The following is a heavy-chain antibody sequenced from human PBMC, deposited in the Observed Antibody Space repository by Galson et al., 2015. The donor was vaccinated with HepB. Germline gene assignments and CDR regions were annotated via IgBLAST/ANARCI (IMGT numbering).Heavy chain of an antibody. CDR3: ARKSKDYGGGWYFDL. V-gene: IGHV1-69*13. D-gene: IGHD4-23*01. Sequence: SVKVSCKASGGTFSSYAISWVRQAPGQGLEWMGGIIPIFGTANYAQKFQGRVTITADESTSTAYMELSSLRSEDTAVYYCARKSKDYGGGWYFDLWGRGTLVTVSS. J-gene: IGHJ2*01. CDR2: IIPIFGTA. CDR1: GGTFSSYA.